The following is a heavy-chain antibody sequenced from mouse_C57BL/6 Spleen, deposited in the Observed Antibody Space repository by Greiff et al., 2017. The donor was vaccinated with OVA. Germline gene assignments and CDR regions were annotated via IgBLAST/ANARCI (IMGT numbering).Heavy chain of an antibody. V-gene: IGHV5-9-1*02. CDR2: ISSGGDYI. CDR3: TRDYGNYPVAY. CDR1: GFTFSSYA. J-gene: IGHJ3*01. Sequence: EVKLMESGEGLVKPGGSLKLSCAASGFTFSSYAMSWVRQTPEKRLEWVAYISSGGDYIYYADTVKGRFTISRDNARNTLYLQMSSLKSEDTAMYYCTRDYGNYPVAYWGQGTLVTVSA. D-gene: IGHD2-1*01.